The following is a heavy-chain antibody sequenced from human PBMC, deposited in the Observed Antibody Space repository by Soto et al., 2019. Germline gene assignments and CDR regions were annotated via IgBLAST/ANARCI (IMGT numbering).Heavy chain of an antibody. CDR1: GGSINNFF. CDR2: IHSSGNT. Sequence: SETLSLTCIVSGGSINNFFWSLIRQPPGKGLEWIGYIHSSGNTNYNPSLRGRLTISLDASRNQVPVKLTSVTTADTAVYYCARNSGWYRHDYLGQGALVTVSS. V-gene: IGHV4-59*01. D-gene: IGHD6-19*01. CDR3: ARNSGWYRHDY. J-gene: IGHJ4*02.